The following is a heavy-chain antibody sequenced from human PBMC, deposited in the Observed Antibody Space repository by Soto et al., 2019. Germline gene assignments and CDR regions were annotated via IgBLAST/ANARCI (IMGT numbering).Heavy chain of an antibody. CDR1: GFTFSNYA. Sequence: EVQLLESGGGLVQPGRSLRISCAASGFTFSNYAMSWVRQAPGQGLDWVSAISGSGGTTYYADSVKGRFTISRDNSKNTLFLQMNSLRAEDAAVYYCAKFFVETGSKSCGPWSFHYWGQGTLVTVSS. J-gene: IGHJ4*02. V-gene: IGHV3-23*01. D-gene: IGHD2-15*01. CDR2: ISGSGGTT. CDR3: AKFFVETGSKSCGPWSFHY.